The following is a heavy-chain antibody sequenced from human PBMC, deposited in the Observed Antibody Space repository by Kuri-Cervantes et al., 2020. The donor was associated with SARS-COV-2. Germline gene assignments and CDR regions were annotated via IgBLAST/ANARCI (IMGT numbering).Heavy chain of an antibody. CDR1: RGTFNTHI. V-gene: IGHV1-69*13. CDR3: ARETGDRKMVIDP. J-gene: IGHJ5*02. D-gene: IGHD2-21*01. CDR2: IRPVFGAP. Sequence: SVKVSCKASRGTFNTHIINWLRQAPGQGLEWRGGIRPVFGAPYYAQKFQVRVTIAADESTSTVHMELGSLNSEDTAIYYCARETGDRKMVIDPWGQGTLVTVSS.